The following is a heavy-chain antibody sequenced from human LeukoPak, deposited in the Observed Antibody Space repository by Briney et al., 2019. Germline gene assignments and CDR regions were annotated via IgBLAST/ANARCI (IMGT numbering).Heavy chain of an antibody. CDR1: GGSISSSSYY. CDR2: IYYSGST. CDR3: ARVIRVPTTVWFDP. D-gene: IGHD4/OR15-4a*01. V-gene: IGHV4-39*01. J-gene: IGHJ5*02. Sequence: SETLSLTCTVSGGSISSSSYYWGWIRQPPGKGLEWIGSIYYSGSTYYNPSLKSRVTISVDTSKNQFSLKLSSVTAADTAVYYCARVIRVPTTVWFDPWGQGTLVTVSS.